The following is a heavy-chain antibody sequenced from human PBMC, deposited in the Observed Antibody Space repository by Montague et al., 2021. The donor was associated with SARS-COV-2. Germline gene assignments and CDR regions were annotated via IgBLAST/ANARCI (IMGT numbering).Heavy chain of an antibody. CDR3: ASQSGSYYHYFDL. J-gene: IGHJ4*02. V-gene: IGHV4-31*03. CDR1: GGSISSANYY. D-gene: IGHD1-26*01. Sequence: TLSLTCSVSGGSISSANYYWSWIRQHPGKGLEFIGYIYYSGSSFYNPSLKSRLTISVDTSKNRFSLRLSSVTAADTAIYFCASQSGSYYHYFDLWGPGTLVTVSS. CDR2: IYYSGSS.